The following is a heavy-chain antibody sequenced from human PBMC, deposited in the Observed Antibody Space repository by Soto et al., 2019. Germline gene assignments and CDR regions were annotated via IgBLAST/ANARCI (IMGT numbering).Heavy chain of an antibody. V-gene: IGHV3-23*01. D-gene: IGHD1-26*01. CDR2: ISGSGGST. CDR3: AKGEVGAITGLDY. Sequence: GGSLRLSCAASGVTFSSYAMSWVRQAPGKGLEWVSAISGSGGSTYYADSVKGRFTISRDNSKNMLYLQMNSLRAEDTAVYYCAKGEVGAITGLDYWGQGTLVTVSS. J-gene: IGHJ4*02. CDR1: GVTFSSYA.